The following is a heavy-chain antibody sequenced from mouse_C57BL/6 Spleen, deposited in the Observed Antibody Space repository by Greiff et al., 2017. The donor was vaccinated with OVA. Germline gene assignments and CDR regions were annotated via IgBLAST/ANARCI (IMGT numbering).Heavy chain of an antibody. CDR3: ARSTMVRGYYFDY. D-gene: IGHD2-2*01. J-gene: IGHJ2*01. V-gene: IGHV2-2*01. Sequence: VQGVESGPGLVQPSQSLSITCTVSGFSLTSYGVHWVRQSPGKGLEWLGVIWSGGSTDYNAAFISRLSISKDNSKSQVFFKMNSLQADDTAIYYCARSTMVRGYYFDYWGQGTTLTVSS. CDR1: GFSLTSYG. CDR2: IWSGGST.